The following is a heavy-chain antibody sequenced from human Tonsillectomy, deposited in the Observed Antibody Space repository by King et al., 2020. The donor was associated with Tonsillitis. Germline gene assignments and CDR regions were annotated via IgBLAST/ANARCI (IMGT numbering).Heavy chain of an antibody. CDR1: GFTFSSYG. CDR2: IHANTGIT. Sequence: VQLVESGGGLVQPGGSLRLSCEASGFTFSSYGMSWVRQAPGKGLEWVSLIHANTGITSYADSVRGRFTISSANSKNTLDLQRNSLRADDTAVYYCARHGSAYSVDYWGQGTLVTVSS. J-gene: IGHJ4*02. D-gene: IGHD2-21*01. V-gene: IGHV3-23*03. CDR3: ARHGSAYSVDY.